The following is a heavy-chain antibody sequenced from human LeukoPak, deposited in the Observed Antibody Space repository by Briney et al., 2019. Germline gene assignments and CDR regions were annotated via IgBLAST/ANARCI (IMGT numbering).Heavy chain of an antibody. V-gene: IGHV3-21*01. J-gene: IGHJ4*02. D-gene: IGHD1-26*01. CDR3: ARDLAPIVGATDY. CDR1: GFTFSSYS. Sequence: GGSLRLSCAASGFTFSSYSMSWVRQAPGKGLEWVSFISSGSSHMYYADSMKGRFTISRDNAKNSLYLQVSGLRDEDSAVYYCARDLAPIVGATDYWGQGTLVTVSS. CDR2: ISSGSSHM.